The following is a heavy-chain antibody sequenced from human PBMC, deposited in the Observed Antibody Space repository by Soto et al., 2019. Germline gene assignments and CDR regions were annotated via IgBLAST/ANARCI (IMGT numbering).Heavy chain of an antibody. V-gene: IGHV3-21*01. Sequence: PGGSLRLSCAASGFTFSSYSMNWVRQAPGKGLEWVSSISSSSSYIYYADSVKGRFTISRDNAKNSLYLQMNSLRAEDTAVYYCARSRGPEPFRIAAAGTPASYWGQGTLVTVSS. J-gene: IGHJ4*02. CDR3: ARSRGPEPFRIAAAGTPASY. CDR1: GFTFSSYS. D-gene: IGHD6-13*01. CDR2: ISSSSSYI.